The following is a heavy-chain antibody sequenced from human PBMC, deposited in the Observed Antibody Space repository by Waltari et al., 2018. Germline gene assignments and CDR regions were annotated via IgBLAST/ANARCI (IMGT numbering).Heavy chain of an antibody. D-gene: IGHD6-19*01. V-gene: IGHV3-30-3*01. J-gene: IGHJ3*02. CDR2: ISYDGSNK. Sequence: QVQLVESGGGVVQPGRSLRLSCAASGFTFSSYAMHWVRQAPGKGLEWVAVISYDGSNKYYADSVKGRFTISRDNSKNTLYLQMNSLRAEDTAVYYCARDRQWLATGSSDAFDIWGQGTKVTVSS. CDR3: ARDRQWLATGSSDAFDI. CDR1: GFTFSSYA.